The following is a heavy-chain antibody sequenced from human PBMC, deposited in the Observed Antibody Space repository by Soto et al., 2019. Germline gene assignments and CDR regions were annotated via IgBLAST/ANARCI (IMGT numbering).Heavy chain of an antibody. Sequence: VASVKVSCKASGYTFTGYYVHWVRQAPGQGLEWMGWINPNSGGTKYAQKFQGRVTMTRDTSISTTYMDLSFLRDDDAAVYYCARAGVAAPRSGEYAMDVWGQGTTVTVSS. J-gene: IGHJ6*02. V-gene: IGHV1-2*02. CDR1: GYTFTGYY. CDR3: ARAGVAAPRSGEYAMDV. CDR2: INPNSGGT. D-gene: IGHD6-13*01.